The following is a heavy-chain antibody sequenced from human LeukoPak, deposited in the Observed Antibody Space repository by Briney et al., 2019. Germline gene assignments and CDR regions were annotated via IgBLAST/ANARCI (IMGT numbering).Heavy chain of an antibody. V-gene: IGHV3-23*01. J-gene: IGHJ4*02. D-gene: IGHD3-10*01. Sequence: GGSLRLSCAASGFTFSIYDMSWVRQAPGKGLEWVSSITATGDGTYYADSVKGRFTISRDNSNNTLYLQMNSLRAEDTALYYCAKDRLWFGELWGDFDYWGQGTLVTVSS. CDR1: GFTFSIYD. CDR3: AKDRLWFGELWGDFDY. CDR2: ITATGDGT.